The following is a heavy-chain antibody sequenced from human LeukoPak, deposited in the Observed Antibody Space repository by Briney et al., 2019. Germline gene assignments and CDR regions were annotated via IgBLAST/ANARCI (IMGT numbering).Heavy chain of an antibody. D-gene: IGHD5-18*01. CDR2: INHSGST. J-gene: IGHJ6*03. V-gene: IGHV4-34*01. Sequence: PSETLSLTCAVYGGSFSGYYWSWIRQPPGKGLEWTGEINHSGSTNYNPSLKSRVTISVDTSKNQFSLKLSSVTAADTAVYYCARGRGYSYGYYYYYYMDVWGKGTTVTVSS. CDR3: ARGRGYSYGYYYYYYMDV. CDR1: GGSFSGYY.